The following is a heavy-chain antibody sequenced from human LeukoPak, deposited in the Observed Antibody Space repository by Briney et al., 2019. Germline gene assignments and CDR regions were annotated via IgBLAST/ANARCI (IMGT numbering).Heavy chain of an antibody. CDR3: AKDPYDSSGYYYVGTNY. J-gene: IGHJ4*02. V-gene: IGHV3-53*04. D-gene: IGHD3-22*01. CDR2: IYSGGST. Sequence: GGSLRLSCAASGFTVSSNYMSWVRQAPGKGLEWVSVIYSGGSTYYADSVKGRFTISRHNSKNTLYLQMNSLRAEDTAVYYCAKDPYDSSGYYYVGTNYWGQGTLVTVSS. CDR1: GFTVSSNY.